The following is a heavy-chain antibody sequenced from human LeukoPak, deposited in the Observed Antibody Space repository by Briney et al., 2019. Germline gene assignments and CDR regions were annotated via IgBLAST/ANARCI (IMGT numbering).Heavy chain of an antibody. J-gene: IGHJ6*02. D-gene: IGHD4-17*01. CDR1: GFTFSSYS. Sequence: GGSLRLSCAASGFTFSSYSMNWVRQAPGKGLEWVSSISSSSSYISYADSVKGRFTISRDNAKNSLYLQMNSLRAEDTAVYYCARERDYGDYVRLDYYYYGMDVWGQGTTVTVSS. CDR2: ISSSSSYI. CDR3: ARERDYGDYVRLDYYYYGMDV. V-gene: IGHV3-21*01.